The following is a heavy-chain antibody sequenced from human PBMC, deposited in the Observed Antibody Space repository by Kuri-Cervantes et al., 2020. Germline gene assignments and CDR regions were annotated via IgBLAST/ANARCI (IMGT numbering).Heavy chain of an antibody. Sequence: SLKISCAASGFTFDDYAMHWVRQAPGKGLEWVSGISWNSGSIGYADPVKGRFTISRDNAKNSLYPQQNSLGAEDTALYYCARDHSSGCLDYWGQGTLVTVSS. J-gene: IGHJ4*02. D-gene: IGHD6-19*01. V-gene: IGHV3-9*01. CDR3: ARDHSSGCLDY. CDR1: GFTFDDYA. CDR2: ISWNSGSI.